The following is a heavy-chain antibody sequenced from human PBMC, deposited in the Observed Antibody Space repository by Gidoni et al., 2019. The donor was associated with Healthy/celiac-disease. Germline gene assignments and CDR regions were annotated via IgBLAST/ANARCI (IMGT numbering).Heavy chain of an antibody. J-gene: IGHJ4*02. D-gene: IGHD3-22*01. CDR3: ARVDDSSGYYYEFDY. CDR1: GGSISSGGYY. V-gene: IGHV4-31*03. CDR2: IYYSGST. Sequence: QVQLQESGPGLVKPSQTLSLTCTVSGGSISSGGYYWSWIRQHPGKGLEWIGYIYYSGSTYYNPSLKSRVTISVDTSKNQFSLKLSSVTAADTAVYYCARVDDSSGYYYEFDYWGQGTLVTVSS.